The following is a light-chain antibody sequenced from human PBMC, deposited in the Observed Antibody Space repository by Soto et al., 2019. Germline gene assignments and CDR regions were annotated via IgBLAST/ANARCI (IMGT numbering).Light chain of an antibody. CDR2: RNN. J-gene: IGLJ1*01. Sequence: HSVLTQPPSASGTPGQGVTISCSGSTSNIGSNYVYWYQQLPGTAPKLLIYRNNQRPSGVPDRFSGSKSGTSASLAISGLRSDDEADYYCSSYAGSNNFYVFGTGTKVTVL. V-gene: IGLV1-47*01. CDR1: TSNIGSNY. CDR3: SSYAGSNNFYV.